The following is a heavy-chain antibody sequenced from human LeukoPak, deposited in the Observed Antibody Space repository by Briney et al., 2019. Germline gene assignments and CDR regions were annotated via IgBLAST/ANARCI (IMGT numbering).Heavy chain of an antibody. Sequence: GGSLRLSCAASGFTSSSYALNWVRQAPGKGLEWVANIKQDGSEKYYVDSVKGRFTISRDNAKNSLYLQMNSLRVEDTAMYFCATGSIRLWGQGTLVTVSS. CDR2: IKQDGSEK. V-gene: IGHV3-7*03. CDR1: GFTSSSYA. CDR3: ATGSIRL. D-gene: IGHD2-21*01. J-gene: IGHJ4*02.